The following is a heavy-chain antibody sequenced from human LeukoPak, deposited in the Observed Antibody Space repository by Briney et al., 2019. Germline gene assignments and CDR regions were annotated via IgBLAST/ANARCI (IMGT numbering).Heavy chain of an antibody. CDR2: IYYSGST. J-gene: IGHJ6*03. V-gene: IGHV4-59*12. Sequence: SETLSLTCTVSGGSISSYYWSWIRQPPGKGLEWIGYIYYSGSTNYNPSLKSRVTISVDMSKNQFSLKLSSVAAADTAVYYCARAPYYYYYMDVWGKGTTVTVSS. CDR3: ARAPYYYYYMDV. CDR1: GGSISSYY.